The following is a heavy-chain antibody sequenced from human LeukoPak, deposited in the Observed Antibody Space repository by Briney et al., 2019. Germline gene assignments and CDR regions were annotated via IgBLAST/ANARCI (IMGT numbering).Heavy chain of an antibody. CDR2: IFYDGSKK. V-gene: IGHV3-33*01. J-gene: IGHJ4*02. CDR1: GFTFRNYG. CDR3: ARSLGETTFDW. D-gene: IGHD3-16*01. Sequence: GGSLRLSCVASGFTFRNYGMHWIRQAPGKGLEWVSVIFYDGSKKYYANFVKGRFTISRDNSKNVVYLQMDSLRAEDTAFYYCARSLGETTFDWWGQGTLVTVPS.